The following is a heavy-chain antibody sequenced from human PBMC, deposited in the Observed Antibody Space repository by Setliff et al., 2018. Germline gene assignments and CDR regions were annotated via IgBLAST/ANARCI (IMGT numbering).Heavy chain of an antibody. CDR2: VTHRGTT. V-gene: IGHV4-39*01. J-gene: IGHJ6*03. D-gene: IGHD3-16*01. CDR3: ARQPRLADFSVRAYYYMDV. CDR1: GGPIISTNFHHY. Sequence: SETLSLTCSVSGGPIISTNFHHYWGWIRQSPGEGLEWIGEVTHRGTTTYSPSLKSRVTISVDTSKKQFSLKLISVTAADTAVYYCARQPRLADFSVRAYYYMDVWGQGTTVTVSS.